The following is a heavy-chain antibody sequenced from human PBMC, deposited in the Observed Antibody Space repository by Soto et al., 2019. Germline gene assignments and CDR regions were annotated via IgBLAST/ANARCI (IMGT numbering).Heavy chain of an antibody. CDR2: ISYDGSNK. J-gene: IGHJ6*02. V-gene: IGHV3-30*03. CDR1: GFTFSSFA. CDR3: ARTGVVVTAITGINYYYYGMDV. Sequence: PGGSLRLSCAASGFTFSSFAIHWVRQAPGKGLEWVGTISYDGSNKYYGDSVKGRFTISRDNAKNSLYLQMNSLRDEDTAVYYCARTGVVVTAITGINYYYYGMDVWGQGTTVTVSS. D-gene: IGHD2-21*02.